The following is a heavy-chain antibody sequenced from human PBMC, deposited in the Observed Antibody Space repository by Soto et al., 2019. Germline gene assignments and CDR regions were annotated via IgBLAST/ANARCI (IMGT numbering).Heavy chain of an antibody. Sequence: QVQLVQSGAEVKKPGASVKVSCTASRYTFTTYYIHMVRQAPGQGLECMGMIKPIGDSTSYAKKLQGRVTMTRDTSTSTVYMELSSMRAEDTAVYYCARNEKSERDCWGDGTLVTV. CDR3: ARNEKSERDC. V-gene: IGHV1-46*01. J-gene: IGHJ4*01. D-gene: IGHD1-1*01. CDR2: IKPIGDST. CDR1: RYTFTTYY.